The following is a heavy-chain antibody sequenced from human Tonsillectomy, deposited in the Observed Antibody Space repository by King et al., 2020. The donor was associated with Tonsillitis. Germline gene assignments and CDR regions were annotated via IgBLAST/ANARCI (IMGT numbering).Heavy chain of an antibody. CDR2: ISYDGSDK. V-gene: IGHV3-30*05. Sequence: VQLVESGGGVVQPGRSLRLSCAASGFTFSSYGMHWVRQAPGKGLEWVAVISYDGSDKFYVDSVKGRFTISRDNSKNTLYLQMSGLRAEDTALYYCARDQSCYDSSGYYSDWGQGTMVTVSS. CDR3: ARDQSCYDSSGYYSD. CDR1: GFTFSSYG. D-gene: IGHD3-22*01. J-gene: IGHJ3*01.